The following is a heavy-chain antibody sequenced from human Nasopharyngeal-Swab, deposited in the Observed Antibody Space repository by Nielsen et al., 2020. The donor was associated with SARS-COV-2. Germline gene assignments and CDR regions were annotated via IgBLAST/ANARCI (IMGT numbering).Heavy chain of an antibody. D-gene: IGHD6-19*01. Sequence: VRQAPGKGLEWVAIIWYDGNNKYYGDSGRGRFTIARDNSKNTLYLQMNSLRAEDSAVYYCARGSVAGPFDYWGQGTLVTVSS. V-gene: IGHV3-33*01. CDR3: ARGSVAGPFDY. CDR2: IWYDGNNK. J-gene: IGHJ4*02.